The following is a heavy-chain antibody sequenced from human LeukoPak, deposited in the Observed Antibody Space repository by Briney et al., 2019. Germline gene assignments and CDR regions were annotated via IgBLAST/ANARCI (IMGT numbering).Heavy chain of an antibody. D-gene: IGHD3-22*01. CDR1: GYTFTSNY. V-gene: IGHV1-46*01. Sequence: ASVKVSCKASGYTFTSNYIHWVRQAPGQGLEWMGMIYPRDGSTSYAQKFQGRVTVTRNTSISTAYMELSSLRSEDTAVYYCARDVYYYDSSGYYNAYWGQGTLVTVSS. J-gene: IGHJ4*02. CDR2: IYPRDGST. CDR3: ARDVYYYDSSGYYNAY.